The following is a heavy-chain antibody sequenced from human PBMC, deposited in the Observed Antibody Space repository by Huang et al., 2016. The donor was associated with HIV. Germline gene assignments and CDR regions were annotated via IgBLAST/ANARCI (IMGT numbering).Heavy chain of an antibody. CDR3: ATGPRGNGSFN. D-gene: IGHD3-10*01. V-gene: IGHV1-69*01. CDR2: ITPIFDKT. J-gene: IGHJ4*02. Sequence: QVQLVQSGAEVKKPGSSVKVSCKASGGTFSSYVISWVRQAPGQGLEWMGGITPIFDKTNYAQKFQGRVTIIADESTRTAYMEMSSLRPEDTATYYCATGPRGNGSFNWGQGTLVIVSS. CDR1: GGTFSSYV.